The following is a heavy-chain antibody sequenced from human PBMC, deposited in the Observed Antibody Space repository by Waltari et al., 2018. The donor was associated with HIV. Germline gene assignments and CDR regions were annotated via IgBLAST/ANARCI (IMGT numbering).Heavy chain of an antibody. CDR3: ARSYDYGGNPIYYGMDV. CDR2: MNPSSGNT. CDR1: GYTFTSYD. Sequence: QVQLVQSGAEVKKPGASVKVSCKASGYTFTSYDINWVRQATGQGLEWMGWMNPSSGNTGYAQKFQGRVTMTRNTSISTAYMELSSLRSEDTAVYYCARSYDYGGNPIYYGMDVWGQGTTVTVSS. V-gene: IGHV1-8*01. J-gene: IGHJ6*02. D-gene: IGHD4-17*01.